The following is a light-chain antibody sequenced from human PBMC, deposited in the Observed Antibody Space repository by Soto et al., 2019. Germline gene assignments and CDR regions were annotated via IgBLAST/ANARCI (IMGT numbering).Light chain of an antibody. Sequence: DIQMTQSPSSVSASVGDRVTITCPASQGISSLLAWYQQKPGKAPKLLIYGASSLQRWVPSRFSGSGSGTDFTLTISSLQPEDFATYYCQQANSFPFTFGPGTKVDIK. CDR2: GAS. V-gene: IGKV1-12*01. J-gene: IGKJ3*01. CDR1: QGISSL. CDR3: QQANSFPFT.